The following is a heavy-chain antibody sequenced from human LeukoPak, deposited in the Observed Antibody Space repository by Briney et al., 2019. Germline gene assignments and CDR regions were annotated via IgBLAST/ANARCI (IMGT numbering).Heavy chain of an antibody. CDR3: VRDRVGPDY. CDR1: GFTFSSAW. CDR2: ITDDGTT. J-gene: IGHJ4*02. Sequence: PGGSLRLSCAASGFTFSSAWMHWVRQGPGTGLVWVSRITDDGTTTYADSVKGRFTISRDNAKNTLYLQMNSLRAEDTAVYYCVRDRVGPDYRGQGTLVTVSS. D-gene: IGHD1-26*01. V-gene: IGHV3-74*03.